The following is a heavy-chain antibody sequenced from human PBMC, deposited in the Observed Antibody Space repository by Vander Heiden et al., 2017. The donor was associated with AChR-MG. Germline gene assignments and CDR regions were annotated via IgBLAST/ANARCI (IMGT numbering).Heavy chain of an antibody. V-gene: IGHV1-18*01. D-gene: IGHD1-1*01. J-gene: IGHJ6*02. CDR2: ISTNNGIT. CDR1: GYTFTNYG. CDR3: ARVGIQLKYYNNGIDV. Sequence: QAQLVQSGGAVKKPGASVRVSCQSSGYTFTNYGLSWVRQAPGQGLEWMGWISTNNGITNYAQKFRGRVTITTDTSTSTGYLELRSLRSDDTAVYYCARVGIQLKYYNNGIDVWGQGTTVIVSS.